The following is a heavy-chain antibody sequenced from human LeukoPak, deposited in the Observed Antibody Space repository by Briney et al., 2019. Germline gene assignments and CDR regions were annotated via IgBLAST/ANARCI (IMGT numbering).Heavy chain of an antibody. CDR1: GYSISRCYY. J-gene: IGHJ6*03. CDR3: VRSHGQYYYYYMDV. CDR2: IYHSGST. V-gene: IGHV4-38-2*01. D-gene: IGHD3/OR15-3a*01. Sequence: SETLSLTCAVSGYSISRCYYWCLMRQPPGKGLEWIGSIYHSGSTYYNPSLKSRVTISVDTSKNQFSLKLTSVTAADTSLYYCVRSHGQYYYYYMDVWGKGNTATVSS.